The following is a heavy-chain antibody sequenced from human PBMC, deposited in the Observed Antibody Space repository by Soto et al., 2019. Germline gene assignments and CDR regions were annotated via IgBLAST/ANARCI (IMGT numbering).Heavy chain of an antibody. J-gene: IGHJ4*02. CDR3: ARTGSVTGAPDL. V-gene: IGHV4-28*01. CDR1: GYSISNTNW. D-gene: IGHD6-19*01. CDR2: IYYSGTT. Sequence: SETLSLTCAVSGYSISNTNWWGWIRQPPGKGLEWIGNIYYSGTTYYNPSLKSRVTMSVDTSKNEFSLKLTSVTAGDTAVYYCARTGSVTGAPDLWGKGTLVTVS.